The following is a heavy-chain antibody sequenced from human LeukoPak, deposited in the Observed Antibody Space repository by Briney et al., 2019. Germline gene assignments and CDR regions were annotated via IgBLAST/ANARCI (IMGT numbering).Heavy chain of an antibody. J-gene: IGHJ3*02. CDR1: GFTLTTYS. CDR3: ARDFGSDVLRYFDWVFHAFDI. D-gene: IGHD3-9*01. CDR2: VGYSGNIV. Sequence: TGGSLRLSCAASGFTLTTYSMNWVRQAPGKGLEWVSFVGYSGNIVYYADSVKGRFTASRDTAKNSLYLQMNSLRAEDTAVYYCARDFGSDVLRYFDWVFHAFDIWGQGTMVTVSS. V-gene: IGHV3-48*04.